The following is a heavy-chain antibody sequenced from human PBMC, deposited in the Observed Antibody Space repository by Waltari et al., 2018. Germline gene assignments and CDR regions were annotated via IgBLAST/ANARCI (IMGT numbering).Heavy chain of an antibody. D-gene: IGHD2-15*01. CDR3: ARLPISLGVGSVFDI. CDR1: GGSISRIPSY. CDR2: IYYRGST. V-gene: IGHV4-39*01. J-gene: IGHJ3*02. Sequence: QMPLQESGPGLVQPSEPLSLTCPVSGGSISRIPSYWGWIRQPPGKGLEWIGNIYYRGSTYYKPSLKSRLTISVDTSKNQFSLNLRSVTAADTAVYYCARLPISLGVGSVFDIWGQGTMVTVSS.